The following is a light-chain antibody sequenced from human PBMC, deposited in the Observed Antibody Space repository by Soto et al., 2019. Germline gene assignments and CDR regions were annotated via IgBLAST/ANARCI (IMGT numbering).Light chain of an antibody. Sequence: QSVLTQPPSASGAPGQRVTISCSGSSSNIGTDTVNWYQHLPGTAPKLLIYGNTQRPSWVPDRFSGSKSATSASLAISGLQSEDEADYYCAAWDDSLNGWVFGGGTKVTVL. CDR1: SSNIGTDT. J-gene: IGLJ3*02. CDR3: AAWDDSLNGWV. CDR2: GNT. V-gene: IGLV1-44*01.